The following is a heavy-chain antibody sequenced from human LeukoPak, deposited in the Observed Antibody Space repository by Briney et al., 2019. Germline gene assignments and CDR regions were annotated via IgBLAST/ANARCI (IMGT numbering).Heavy chain of an antibody. J-gene: IGHJ4*02. CDR2: IYYSGNT. Sequence: SETLSLTCTVSGASISSSLYYWGWLRQPPGTGLERIGSIYYSGNTYYNPSLKSRVTISVDTSKNQFSLKLNSVTAADTAVYFCARHRRYYYEDHWGQGTLVTVSS. D-gene: IGHD3-22*01. CDR1: GASISSSLYY. CDR3: ARHRRYYYEDH. V-gene: IGHV4-39*01.